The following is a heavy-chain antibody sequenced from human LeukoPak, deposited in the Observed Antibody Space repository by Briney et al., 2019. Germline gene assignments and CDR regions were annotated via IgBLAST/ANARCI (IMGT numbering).Heavy chain of an antibody. Sequence: NPSETLSLTCTVSGGSISSYYWSWIRQPPGKGLEWIGHIYYSGSTNYNPSLKSRVTISVDTSKNQFSLKLSSVTAADTAVYYCARVSGYSSGPTNKYYYYGMDVWGQGTTVTVSS. CDR3: ARVSGYSSGPTNKYYYYGMDV. CDR1: GGSISSYY. J-gene: IGHJ6*02. D-gene: IGHD6-19*01. CDR2: IYYSGST. V-gene: IGHV4-59*01.